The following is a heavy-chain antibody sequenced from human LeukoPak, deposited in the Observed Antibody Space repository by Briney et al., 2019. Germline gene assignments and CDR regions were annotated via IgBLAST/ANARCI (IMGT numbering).Heavy chain of an antibody. J-gene: IGHJ4*02. Sequence: GRSLRLSCAASGFTFSSYGMHWVRQAPGKGLEWVAVIWYDGSNKYYADSVKGRFTISRDNSKNTLYLQMNSLRAEDTAVYYCARDPGNSSGYYFDYWGQGTLVTVSP. D-gene: IGHD3-22*01. CDR3: ARDPGNSSGYYFDY. CDR2: IWYDGSNK. V-gene: IGHV3-33*01. CDR1: GFTFSSYG.